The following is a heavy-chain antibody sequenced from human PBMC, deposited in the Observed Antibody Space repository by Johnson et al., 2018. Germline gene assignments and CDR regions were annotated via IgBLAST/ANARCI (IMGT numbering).Heavy chain of an antibody. CDR2: ISYDGSNK. V-gene: IGHV3-30*18. Sequence: QVQLVQSGGGVVQPGRSLRLSCAASGFTFSSYGMHWVRQAPGKGLEWVAVISYDGSNKYYSDSVKGRFTISRDNSKNTLYLQMNSLRAKDTAVYYCAKDGNHYVILTGYRQSQDYYYYYMAVWGKGTTVTVSS. J-gene: IGHJ6*03. D-gene: IGHD3-9*01. CDR1: GFTFSSYG. CDR3: AKDGNHYVILTGYRQSQDYYYYYMAV.